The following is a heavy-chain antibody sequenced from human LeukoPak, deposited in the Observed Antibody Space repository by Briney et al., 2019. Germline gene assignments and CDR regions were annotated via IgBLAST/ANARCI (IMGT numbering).Heavy chain of an antibody. Sequence: SETLSLTCTVSGGSISSYYWSWIRQPAGKGLEWIGRIYTSGSTNYNPSLKSRVTMSVDTSKNQFSLKLSSVTAADTAVYYCARDLPHYYDSSGYSYYFDYWGQGTLVTVSS. CDR3: ARDLPHYYDSSGYSYYFDY. CDR2: IYTSGST. J-gene: IGHJ4*02. CDR1: GGSISSYY. V-gene: IGHV4-4*07. D-gene: IGHD3-22*01.